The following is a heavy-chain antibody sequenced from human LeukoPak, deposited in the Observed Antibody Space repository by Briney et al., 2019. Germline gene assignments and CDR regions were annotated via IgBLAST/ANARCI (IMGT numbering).Heavy chain of an antibody. CDR3: ASSIPLWFGEPVM. D-gene: IGHD3-10*01. V-gene: IGHV3-30*04. CDR2: ISYDGSNK. Sequence: GGSLRLSCAPSGFTFSSYAMHWVRQAPGKGLEWVAVISYDGSNKYYADSVKGRFTISRDNSKNTLYLQMNSLRAEDTAVYYCASSIPLWFGEPVMWGQGTLVTVSS. CDR1: GFTFSSYA. J-gene: IGHJ4*02.